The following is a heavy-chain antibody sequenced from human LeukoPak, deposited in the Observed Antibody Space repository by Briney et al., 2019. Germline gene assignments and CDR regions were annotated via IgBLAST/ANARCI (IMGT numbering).Heavy chain of an antibody. V-gene: IGHV4-34*01. CDR3: ARAFHSSSWDY. J-gene: IGHJ4*02. CDR2: INHSGST. CDR1: GGSFSGYY. D-gene: IGHD6-13*01. Sequence: SETLSLTCAVYGGSFSGYYWSWIRQPPGKGLEWIGEINHSGSTNYNPSLKSRVTISVDTSKNQFSLKLSSVTAADTAVYYCARAFHSSSWDYWGQGTLVTVSS.